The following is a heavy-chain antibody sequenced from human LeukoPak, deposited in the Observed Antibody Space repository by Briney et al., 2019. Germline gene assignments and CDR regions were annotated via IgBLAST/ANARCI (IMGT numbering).Heavy chain of an antibody. CDR3: PRKYYYDSRRAFDI. Sequence: GASVKVSCKASGYTFTGYYMHWVRQAPGQGLECMGWINPNSGGTNYAQKFQGRVTMTRDTSISTAYMELRRLRSDDTAVYYCPRKYYYDSRRAFDIWGQGTMVTVSS. D-gene: IGHD3-22*01. J-gene: IGHJ3*02. CDR2: INPNSGGT. V-gene: IGHV1-2*02. CDR1: GYTFTGYY.